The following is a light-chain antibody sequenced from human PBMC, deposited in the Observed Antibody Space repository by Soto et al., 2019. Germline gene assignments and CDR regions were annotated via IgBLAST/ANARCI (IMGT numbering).Light chain of an antibody. CDR3: QQYDTLPWT. Sequence: ENVLTQSPGTLSLSPGERATLSCRASQSFSSGYLAWYQQKPGQASRLLIYGASSSATGIQDRFSGSGSGTDFTLTISRLEPEDFAVYYCQQYDTLPWTFGQGTSVEIK. CDR1: QSFSSGY. CDR2: GAS. V-gene: IGKV3-20*01. J-gene: IGKJ1*01.